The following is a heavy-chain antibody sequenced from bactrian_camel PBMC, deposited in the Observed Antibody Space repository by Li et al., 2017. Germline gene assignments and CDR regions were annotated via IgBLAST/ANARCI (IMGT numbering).Heavy chain of an antibody. CDR3: VRDFDSASWTFGY. D-gene: IGHD6*01. CDR2: IYTGGGTP. Sequence: HVQLVESGGGSVQAGGSLRLSCTASGYTFSRYCLGWFRQAPGKEREGVAAIYTGGGTPHYADSVKGRFTISQDNAKNTLYLQMNSLKPEDTAVYCCVRDFDSASWTFGYWGQGTQ. J-gene: IGHJ6*01. CDR1: GYTFSRYC. V-gene: IGHV3S1*01.